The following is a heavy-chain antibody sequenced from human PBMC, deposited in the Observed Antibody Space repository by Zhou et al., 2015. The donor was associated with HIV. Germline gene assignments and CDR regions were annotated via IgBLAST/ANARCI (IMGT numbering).Heavy chain of an antibody. D-gene: IGHD3-22*01. V-gene: IGHV1-69*06. CDR2: IIPIFGTA. Sequence: QVQLVQSGAEVKKPGSSVKVSCKASGGTFSSYAVSWVRQAPGQGLEWMGGIIPIFGTAKYAQKFQGRVTITADRSTSTAYMEMRSLRSDDTATYFCARDDSSGYHSFDYWGQGTLVTVS. J-gene: IGHJ4*02. CDR3: ARDDSSGYHSFDY. CDR1: GGTFSSYA.